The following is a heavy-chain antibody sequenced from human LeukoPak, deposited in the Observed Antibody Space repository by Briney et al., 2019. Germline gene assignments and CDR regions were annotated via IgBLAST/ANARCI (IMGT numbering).Heavy chain of an antibody. V-gene: IGHV4-39*07. CDR2: IYYSGST. J-gene: IGHJ6*03. Sequence: SETLSLTCTVSGGSISSSSYYWGWIRQPPGKGLEWIGSIYYSGSTYYNPSLKSRVTISVDTSKNQFSLKLSSVTAADTAVYYCASSGSYYYGSGRNYYMDVWGKGTTVTVSS. D-gene: IGHD3-10*01. CDR3: ASSGSYYYGSGRNYYMDV. CDR1: GGSISSSSYY.